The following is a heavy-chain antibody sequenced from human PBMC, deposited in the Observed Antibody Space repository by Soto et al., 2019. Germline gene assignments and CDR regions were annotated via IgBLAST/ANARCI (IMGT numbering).Heavy chain of an antibody. V-gene: IGHV3-23*01. D-gene: IGHD1-26*01. CDR3: AKQWVLPSYNWFDP. CDR2: ISGSGGST. J-gene: IGHJ5*02. CDR1: GFTFSSYA. Sequence: GGSLRLSCAASGFTFSSYAMSWVRQAPGKGLEWVSAISGSGGSTYYADSVKGRFTISRGNSKNTLYLQMNSLRAEDTAVYYCAKQWVLPSYNWFDPWGQGTLVTVSS.